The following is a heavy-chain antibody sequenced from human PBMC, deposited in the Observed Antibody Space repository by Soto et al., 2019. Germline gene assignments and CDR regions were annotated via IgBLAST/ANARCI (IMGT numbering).Heavy chain of an antibody. CDR2: IVPIVDTS. CDR1: GGTFSSYA. Sequence: QVQLVQSGAEVRQPASSAKVSCKTSGGTFSSYAISWVRQAPGQGLEWMGGIVPIVDTSTYAQKFQGRVTITADESTSTAYMELSSLRSDDTAIYYCVRVVAIPGYPDNWGQGTLVTVSS. D-gene: IGHD5-12*01. V-gene: IGHV1-69*12. CDR3: VRVVAIPGYPDN. J-gene: IGHJ4*02.